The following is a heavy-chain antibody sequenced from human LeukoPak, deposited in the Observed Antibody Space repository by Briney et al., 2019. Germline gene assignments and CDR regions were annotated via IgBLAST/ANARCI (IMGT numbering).Heavy chain of an antibody. Sequence: SQTLSLTWAVSGESVSANRRSWNWIRQSPSGGLEWLGRKYYWSQWSNDYADSVRSRITINPDTSRNEFSLQLHSVTPEDTAVYYCARDSNSQDEWGPNDSWGPGILGTVSS. CDR1: GESVSANRRS. CDR2: KYYWSQWSN. D-gene: IGHD1-26*01. CDR3: ARDSNSQDEWGPNDS. J-gene: IGHJ4*02. V-gene: IGHV6-1*01.